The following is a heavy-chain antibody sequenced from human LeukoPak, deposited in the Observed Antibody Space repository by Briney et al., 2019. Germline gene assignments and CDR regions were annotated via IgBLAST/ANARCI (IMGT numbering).Heavy chain of an antibody. J-gene: IGHJ4*02. CDR3: ARASIAVAGGVFDY. Sequence: ASETLSLTCTVSGGSISSGSYYWSWIRQPAGKGLEWIGRIYTSGSTNYNPSLKSRVTISVDTSKNQFSLKLSSVTAADTAVYYCARASIAVAGGVFDYWGQGTLVTVSS. CDR1: GGSISSGSYY. V-gene: IGHV4-61*02. D-gene: IGHD6-19*01. CDR2: IYTSGST.